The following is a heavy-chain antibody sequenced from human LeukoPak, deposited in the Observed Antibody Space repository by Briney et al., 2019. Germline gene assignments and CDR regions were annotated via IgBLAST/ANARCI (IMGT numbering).Heavy chain of an antibody. V-gene: IGHV4-4*09. J-gene: IGHJ4*02. CDR3: ARLWASGSYPDY. Sequence: PSETLSLTCTVSGGSISSYYWSWIRQPPGKGLEWIGYIYTSGSTNYNPSLKSRVTISVDTPKNQFSLKLSSVTAADTAVYYCARLWASGSYPDYWGQGTLVTVSS. D-gene: IGHD1-26*01. CDR2: IYTSGST. CDR1: GGSISSYY.